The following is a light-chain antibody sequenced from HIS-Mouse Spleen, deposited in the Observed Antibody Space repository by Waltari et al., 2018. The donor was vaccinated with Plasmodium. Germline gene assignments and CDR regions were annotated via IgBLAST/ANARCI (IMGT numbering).Light chain of an antibody. J-gene: IGLJ2*01. CDR1: KLGDKY. CDR3: QAWDSSTVV. V-gene: IGLV3-1*01. Sequence: SYELTQPPSVSVSPGQTASITCSGDKLGDKYACWYQQKPGQSPVLGICQDRKRPAGIPDRFSVSHSVHTATLTVSGTQAMDEADYYCQAWDSSTVVFGGGTKLTVL. CDR2: QDR.